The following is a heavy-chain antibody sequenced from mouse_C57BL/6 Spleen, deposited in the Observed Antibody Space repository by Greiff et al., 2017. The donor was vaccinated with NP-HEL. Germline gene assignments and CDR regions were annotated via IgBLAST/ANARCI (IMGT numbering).Heavy chain of an antibody. J-gene: IGHJ3*01. Sequence: VKVVESGAELVKPGASVKISCKASGYAFSSYWMNWVKQRPGKGLEWIGQIYPGDGDTNYNGKFKGKATLTADKSSSTAYMQLSSLTSEDSAVYFCARPYYDYIFAYWGQGTLVTVSA. V-gene: IGHV1-80*01. CDR1: GYAFSSYW. CDR3: ARPYYDYIFAY. CDR2: IYPGDGDT. D-gene: IGHD2-4*01.